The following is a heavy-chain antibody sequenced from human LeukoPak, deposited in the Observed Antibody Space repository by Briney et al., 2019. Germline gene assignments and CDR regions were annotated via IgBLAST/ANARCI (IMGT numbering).Heavy chain of an antibody. V-gene: IGHV7-4-1*02. D-gene: IGHD2-15*01. J-gene: IGHJ4*02. CDR3: ARGGSMGVV. Sequence: ASVKVSCKASGYTFTRHAMNWVRQAPGQGLEWMGWINTNTRNPTYAQGFTGRFVFPLDTSINTAYLQINSLKPEDTAVYYCARGGSMGVVWGQGTLVTVSS. CDR1: GYTFTRHA. CDR2: INTNTRNP.